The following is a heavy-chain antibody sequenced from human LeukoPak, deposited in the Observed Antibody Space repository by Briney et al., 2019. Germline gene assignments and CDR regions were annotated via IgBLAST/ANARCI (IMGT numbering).Heavy chain of an antibody. CDR2: IYYSGST. J-gene: IGHJ3*02. CDR3: AREFSAGTVTNAFDI. V-gene: IGHV4-31*03. D-gene: IGHD6-19*01. Sequence: SQTLSLTCTVSGGSISSGGYYWSWIRQHPGKGLEWIGYIYYSGSTYYNPSLKSRVTISVDTSKNQFSLKLSTVTAADTAVYYCAREFSAGTVTNAFDIWGQGTMVTVSS. CDR1: GGSISSGGYY.